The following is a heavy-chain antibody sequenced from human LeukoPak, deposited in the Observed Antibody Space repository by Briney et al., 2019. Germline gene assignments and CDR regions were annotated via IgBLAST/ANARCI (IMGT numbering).Heavy chain of an antibody. Sequence: GGSLRLSCAASGFTFSSYAMSWVRQAPGKGLEWVSAISGSGGSTYYADSVKGRFTISRDNSKNTLYLQMNSLRAEDTAVYYCAKGDSSGWYYSASPFDYWGQGTLVTVSS. CDR3: AKGDSSGWYYSASPFDY. CDR2: ISGSGGST. J-gene: IGHJ4*02. V-gene: IGHV3-23*01. CDR1: GFTFSSYA. D-gene: IGHD6-19*01.